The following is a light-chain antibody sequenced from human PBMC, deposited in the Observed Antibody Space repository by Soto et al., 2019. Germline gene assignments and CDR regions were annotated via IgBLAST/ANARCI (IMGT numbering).Light chain of an antibody. CDR2: RNN. V-gene: IGLV1-47*01. Sequence: QSVVTQPPSASGTPGQRVTISCSGSTSNIGHNYVYWYQQFPGTAPNLLIYRNNQRPSGVPDRFSGSKSGTSASLAISGLRSEDEAEYYCATWDDRLSGGVFGGGTKLTVL. CDR1: TSNIGHNY. CDR3: ATWDDRLSGGV. J-gene: IGLJ3*02.